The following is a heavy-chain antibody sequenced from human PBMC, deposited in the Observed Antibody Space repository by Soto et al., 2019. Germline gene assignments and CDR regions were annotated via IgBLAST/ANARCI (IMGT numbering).Heavy chain of an antibody. CDR1: GFTFSSYW. D-gene: IGHD3-3*01. Sequence: GGSLRLSCAASGFTFSSYWMSWVRQAPGKGLEWVANIKQDGSEKYYVDSVKGRFTISRDNAKNSLYLQMNSLRAEDTAVYYCARLLGFWFRVGWFDPWGQGTLVTVS. CDR3: ARLLGFWFRVGWFDP. J-gene: IGHJ5*02. CDR2: IKQDGSEK. V-gene: IGHV3-7*03.